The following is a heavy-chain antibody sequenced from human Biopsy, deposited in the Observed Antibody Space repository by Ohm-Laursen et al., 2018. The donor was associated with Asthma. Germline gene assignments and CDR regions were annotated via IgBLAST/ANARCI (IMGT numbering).Heavy chain of an antibody. CDR2: ITGSGGTT. V-gene: IGHV3-23*01. Sequence: SLRLSCAASGFTFSSSAMSWVRQAPGMGLERVSAITGSGGTTYYADSVRGRFTISRDNSKSTLFLQMDSLSAEDTAVYYCAKDFRGIAVAGDRGFDYWGQGTLVTVSS. J-gene: IGHJ4*02. CDR3: AKDFRGIAVAGDRGFDY. D-gene: IGHD6-19*01. CDR1: GFTFSSSA.